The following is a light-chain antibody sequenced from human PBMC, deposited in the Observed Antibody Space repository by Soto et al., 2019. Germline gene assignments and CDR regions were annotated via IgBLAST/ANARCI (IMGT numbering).Light chain of an antibody. CDR3: QQSYSTLFT. J-gene: IGKJ3*01. Sequence: IQMTQFPSSLSASVGDRVTITCRAGQTVIRYLNWYQQKPGPAPNLLIYAVSNLQSRVPSRFSGRGSGTEFTLTISDLQPEDFATYYCQQSYSTLFTFGPGTKVAIK. CDR2: AVS. CDR1: QTVIRY. V-gene: IGKV1-39*01.